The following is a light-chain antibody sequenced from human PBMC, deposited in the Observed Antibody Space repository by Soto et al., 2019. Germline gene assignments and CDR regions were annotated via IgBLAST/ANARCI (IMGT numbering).Light chain of an antibody. CDR3: SSYTTSNTLL. CDR2: EVS. Sequence: QSALTHPPSVSGSPGQSVTISCTGTNSDIGTYNRVSWYHQTPGTAPKTMIYEVSHRPSGVPDRFSGSKSGNTASLTISGLQAEDEGDYYCSSYTTSNTLLFGGGTKLTVL. V-gene: IGLV2-18*02. J-gene: IGLJ2*01. CDR1: NSDIGTYNR.